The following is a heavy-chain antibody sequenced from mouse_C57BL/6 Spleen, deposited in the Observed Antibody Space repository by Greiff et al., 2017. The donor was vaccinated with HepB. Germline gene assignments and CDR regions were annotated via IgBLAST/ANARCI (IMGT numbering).Heavy chain of an antibody. CDR3: ARQLTGYWYFDV. V-gene: IGHV1-42*01. CDR2: INPSTGGT. CDR1: GYSFTGYY. Sequence: VHVKQSGPELVKPGASVKISCKASGYSFTGYYMNWVKQSPEKSLEWIGEINPSTGGTTYNQKFKAKATLTVDKSSSTAYMQLKSLTSEDSAVYYCARQLTGYWYFDVWGTGTTVTVSS. J-gene: IGHJ1*03. D-gene: IGHD4-1*01.